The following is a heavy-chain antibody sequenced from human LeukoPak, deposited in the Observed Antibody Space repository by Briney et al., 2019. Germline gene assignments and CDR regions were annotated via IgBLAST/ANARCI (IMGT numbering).Heavy chain of an antibody. CDR2: IIPIFGTA. Sequence: SVKVSCKASGGTFSSYAISWVRQAPGQGLEWMGGIIPIFGTANYAQKFQGRVTITADESTSTAYMELSSLGSEDTAVYYCARGRYSYGQRDYWGQGTLVTVSS. CDR1: GGTFSSYA. D-gene: IGHD5-18*01. CDR3: ARGRYSYGQRDY. V-gene: IGHV1-69*13. J-gene: IGHJ4*02.